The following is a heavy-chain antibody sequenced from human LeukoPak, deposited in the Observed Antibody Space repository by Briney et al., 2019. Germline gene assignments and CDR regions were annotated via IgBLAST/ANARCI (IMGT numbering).Heavy chain of an antibody. D-gene: IGHD5-24*01. J-gene: IGHJ4*02. CDR3: APRNVYKGYFDN. Sequence: ASVKVSCKVSGYTFTELAMHWVRQAPGKGLEWMGSFDPEDGERIYAQKLQGRLIMTEDTSRDTAYLELSSLRSDDTAVYHCAPRNVYKGYFDNWGQGTLVTVSS. CDR2: FDPEDGER. CDR1: GYTFTELA. V-gene: IGHV1-24*01.